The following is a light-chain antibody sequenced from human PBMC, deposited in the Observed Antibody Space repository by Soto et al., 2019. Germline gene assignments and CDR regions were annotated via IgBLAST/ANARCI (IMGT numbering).Light chain of an antibody. CDR3: QQYGSSPLT. Sequence: EVVMTQSPATLSVSPGERATLSCRASESVSRNLAWYQQKPGQAPRLLIYDASTRATGIPDRFSGSGSGTDFTLTISRLEPEDFVVYYCQQYGSSPLTFGGGTKVDIK. CDR1: ESVSRN. J-gene: IGKJ4*01. CDR2: DAS. V-gene: IGKV3-20*01.